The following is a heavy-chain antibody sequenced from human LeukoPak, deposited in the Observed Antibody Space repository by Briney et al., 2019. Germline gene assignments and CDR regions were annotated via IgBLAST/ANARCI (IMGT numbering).Heavy chain of an antibody. V-gene: IGHV3-30*02. D-gene: IGHD3-10*01. J-gene: IGHJ4*02. Sequence: GGSLRLSCAASGFTFSSYGMHWVRQAPGKGLEWVAFIRYDGSNKYYADSVKGRFTISRDNSKNTLYLQMNSLRAEDTAVYYCARAYYYGSGSYGLDYWGQGTLVTVSS. CDR3: ARAYYYGSGSYGLDY. CDR1: GFTFSSYG. CDR2: IRYDGSNK.